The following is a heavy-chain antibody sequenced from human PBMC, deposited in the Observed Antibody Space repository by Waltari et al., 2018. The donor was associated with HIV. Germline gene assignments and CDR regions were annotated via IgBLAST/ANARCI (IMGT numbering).Heavy chain of an antibody. CDR2: IYYSGST. V-gene: IGHV4-39*07. CDR1: GGSISSSDYY. D-gene: IGHD3-10*01. J-gene: IGHJ4*02. Sequence: QLQLQESGPGLVKPSETLSLTCTVSGGSISSSDYYWGWIRQPPGKGLEWIGSIYYSGSTYYKPALKSRVIISVDTAKKQFSLKLSSVIAADTAVYYCARVHDHYGSGNYYNSFDYWGQGKLVTVSS. CDR3: ARVHDHYGSGNYYNSFDY.